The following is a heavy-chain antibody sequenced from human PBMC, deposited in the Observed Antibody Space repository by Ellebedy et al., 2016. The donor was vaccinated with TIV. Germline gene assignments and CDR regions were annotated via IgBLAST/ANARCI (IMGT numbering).Heavy chain of an antibody. J-gene: IGHJ5*02. V-gene: IGHV3-11*04. CDR3: ARDGGIQPENWFDP. CDR1: GFTFSDYY. D-gene: IGHD5-18*01. Sequence: GGSLRLSCAASGFTFSDYYMSWIRQGPGKGLEWVSYISSGGKTIHYADSVKGRFTIFRDNAKNSLYLQMNSLRAEDTAVYYCARDGGIQPENWFDPWGQGTLVTVSS. CDR2: ISSGGKTI.